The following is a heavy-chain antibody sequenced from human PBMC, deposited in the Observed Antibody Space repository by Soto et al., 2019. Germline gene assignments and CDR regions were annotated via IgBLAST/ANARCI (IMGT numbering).Heavy chain of an antibody. V-gene: IGHV4-61*01. CDR2: IYYSGST. Sequence: SETLSLTCTVXGGSVSSGSYYWSWIRQPPGKGLEWIGYIYYSGSTNYNPSLKSRVTISVDTSKNQFSLKLSSVTAADTAVYYCARVAAVPGNFDYWGQGTLVTVSS. D-gene: IGHD2-2*01. CDR1: GGSVSSGSYY. CDR3: ARVAAVPGNFDY. J-gene: IGHJ4*02.